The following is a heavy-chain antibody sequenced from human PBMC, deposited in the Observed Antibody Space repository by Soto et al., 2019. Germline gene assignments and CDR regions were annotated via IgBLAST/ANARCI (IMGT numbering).Heavy chain of an antibody. D-gene: IGHD2-15*01. CDR2: ISSSSSI. V-gene: IGHV3-48*02. J-gene: IGHJ6*02. Sequence: PGGSLRLSCAVSGFTFSTYGMNWVRQAPGKGLEWVSYISSSSSIYYADSVKGRLTISRDNARSSLYLQMNSLRDEDTAVYYCARYCSGGSCSPTFYYYGMDVWGQGTTVTVSS. CDR3: ARYCSGGSCSPTFYYYGMDV. CDR1: GFTFSTYG.